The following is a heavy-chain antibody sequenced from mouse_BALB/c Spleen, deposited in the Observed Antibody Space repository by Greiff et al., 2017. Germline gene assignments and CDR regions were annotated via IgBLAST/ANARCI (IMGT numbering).Heavy chain of an antibody. D-gene: IGHD2-4*01. V-gene: IGHV1-54*01. J-gene: IGHJ3*01. CDR2: INPGSGGT. CDR3: ARGYDYGPFAY. CDR1: GYAFTNYL. Sequence: QVQLKESGAELVRPGTSVKVSCKASGYAFTNYLIEWVKQRPGQGLEWIGVINPGSGGTNYNEKFKGKATLTADKSSSTAYMQLSSLTSDDSAVYFCARGYDYGPFAYWGQGTLVTVSA.